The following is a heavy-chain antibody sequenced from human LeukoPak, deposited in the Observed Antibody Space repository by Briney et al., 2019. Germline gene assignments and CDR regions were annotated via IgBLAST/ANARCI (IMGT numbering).Heavy chain of an antibody. CDR1: GLIFTKAW. J-gene: IGHJ6*04. V-gene: IGHV3-15*01. Sequence: GGSLRLSCTASGLIFTKAWMSWVRQAPGKGLEWVGRIKSKINGGAIDYAAPVKGRFTISRDDSKNSLYLQMNSLKTEDTAVYYCARSGIAVAGPPYYYYYGMDVWGKGTTVTVSS. CDR2: IKSKINGGAI. D-gene: IGHD6-19*01. CDR3: ARSGIAVAGPPYYYYYGMDV.